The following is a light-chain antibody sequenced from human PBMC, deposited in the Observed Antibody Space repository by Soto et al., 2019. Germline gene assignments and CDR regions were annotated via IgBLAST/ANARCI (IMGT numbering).Light chain of an antibody. J-gene: IGLJ1*01. CDR3: QTWGTANYV. CDR1: SGHSNYA. V-gene: IGLV4-69*01. Sequence: QLVLTQSPSASASLGASIKLTCTLSSGHSNYAIAWHQQQPHKGPRYLMKLNSDGSHNKGAGIPDRFSGSTSAAERYLIISSLQSESEAGYYCQTWGTANYVFGTGTKLTVL. CDR2: LNSDGSH.